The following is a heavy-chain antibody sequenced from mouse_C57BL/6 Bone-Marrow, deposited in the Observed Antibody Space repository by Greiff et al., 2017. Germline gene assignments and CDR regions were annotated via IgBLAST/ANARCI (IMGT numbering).Heavy chain of an antibody. CDR2: IDPNSGGT. CDR3: ARSGRRRAWFAY. J-gene: IGHJ3*01. CDR1: GYTFTSYW. V-gene: IGHV1-72*01. Sequence: VQLQQPGAELVKPGASVKLSCKASGYTFTSYWMHWVKQRPGRGLEWIGRIDPNSGGTKYNEKFKSKATLTVDKPSSTAYMQLSSLTSEDSAVEYCARSGRRRAWFAYWGQGTLVTVSA. D-gene: IGHD3-1*01.